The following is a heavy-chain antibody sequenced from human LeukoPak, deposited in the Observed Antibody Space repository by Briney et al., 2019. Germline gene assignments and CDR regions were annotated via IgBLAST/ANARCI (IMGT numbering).Heavy chain of an antibody. D-gene: IGHD2-2*01. CDR3: ATDRDIVAVPAALGY. V-gene: IGHV1-24*01. CDR2: FDPEDGET. J-gene: IGHJ4*02. Sequence: ASVKVSCKVSGYTLTDLSMHWVRQTPGKGLEWMGGFDPEDGETIYAQKFQGRVTMTEDTSTDTAYLELSSLKSEDTAVYYCATDRDIVAVPAALGYWGQGTLVTVSS. CDR1: GYTLTDLS.